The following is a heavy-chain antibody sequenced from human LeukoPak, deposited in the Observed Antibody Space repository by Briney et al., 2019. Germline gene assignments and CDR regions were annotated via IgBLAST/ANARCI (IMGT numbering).Heavy chain of an antibody. J-gene: IGHJ3*01. CDR1: GGSFSGYY. CDR3: ARGKAASGDVFDF. CDR2: INHSGST. V-gene: IGHV4-34*01. D-gene: IGHD2-15*01. Sequence: SETLSLTCAVYGGSFSGYYWGWIRQPPGKGLEWIGEINHSGSTNYNPSLKSRVTISVDTSRNQFPLKLSSVTAADTAVYYCARGKAASGDVFDFWGQGTMVTVSS.